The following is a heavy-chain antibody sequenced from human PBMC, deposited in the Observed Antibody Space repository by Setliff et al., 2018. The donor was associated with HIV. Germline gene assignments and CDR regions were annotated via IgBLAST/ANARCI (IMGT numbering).Heavy chain of an antibody. CDR2: ISYSGSP. CDR3: ARLLTAVRGYYYGFDV. CDR1: GYSISSGYY. J-gene: IGHJ6*02. Sequence: PSETLSLTCAVSGYSISSGYYWGWIRQPPGKGLEWIGYISYSGSPYYSPSLKSRLNLSVDTSKNQFSLRLTAVTAADSAMYYCARLLTAVRGYYYGFDVWGQGTTVTVSS. V-gene: IGHV4-38-2*01. D-gene: IGHD2-21*01.